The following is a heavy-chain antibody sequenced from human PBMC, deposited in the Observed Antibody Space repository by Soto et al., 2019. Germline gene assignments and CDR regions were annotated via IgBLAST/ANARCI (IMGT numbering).Heavy chain of an antibody. CDR2: IYYSGST. CDR3: ARAGNYYDSSGYYHFDY. Sequence: SETLSRTCTVSGGSISSYYWSWIRQPPGKGLEWIGYIYYSGSTNYNPSLKSRVTISVDTSKNQFSLKLSSVTAADTAVYYCARAGNYYDSSGYYHFDYWGQGTLVTVSS. D-gene: IGHD3-22*01. J-gene: IGHJ4*02. CDR1: GGSISSYY. V-gene: IGHV4-59*01.